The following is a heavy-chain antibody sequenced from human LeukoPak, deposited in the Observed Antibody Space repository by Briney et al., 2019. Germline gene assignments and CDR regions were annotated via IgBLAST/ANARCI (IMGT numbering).Heavy chain of an antibody. CDR3: ARGTTIAATD. CDR2: IYYSGST. V-gene: IGHV4-59*01. Sequence: SETLSPTCTVSGGSTSSYYWSWIRQPPGKGLEWIGYIYYSGSTNYNPSLKNRVTISVDTSKNQFSLKLSSVTAADTAVYYCARGTTIAATDWGQGTLVTVSS. D-gene: IGHD6-13*01. CDR1: GGSTSSYY. J-gene: IGHJ4*02.